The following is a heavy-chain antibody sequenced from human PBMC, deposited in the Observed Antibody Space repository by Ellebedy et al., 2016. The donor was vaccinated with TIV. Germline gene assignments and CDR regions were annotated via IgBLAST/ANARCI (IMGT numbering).Heavy chain of an antibody. D-gene: IGHD1-26*01. CDR2: INHSGST. V-gene: IGHV4-34*01. Sequence: MPSETLSLTCAVYGGSFSGYYWSWIRQPPGKGLEWIGEINHSGSTNYNPSLKSRVTVSVDTSKNQFSLKLSSVTAADTAVYYCARYSGSYSFDYWGQGTLVTVSS. J-gene: IGHJ4*02. CDR1: GGSFSGYY. CDR3: ARYSGSYSFDY.